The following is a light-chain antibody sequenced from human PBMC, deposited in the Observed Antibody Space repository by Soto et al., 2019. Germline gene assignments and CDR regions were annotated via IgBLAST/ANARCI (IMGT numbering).Light chain of an antibody. J-gene: IGLJ1*01. V-gene: IGLV2-11*01. CDR2: DVS. CDR3: CSFAGSYTFV. CDR1: SSDVGGYNH. Sequence: QSVLAQPRSVSGSPGQSVTISCSGTSSDVGGYNHVSWYQHHPGKAPKFMLYDVSKRPSGVPDRFSGSKSGNTASLTISGLQAEDEADYYCCSFAGSYTFVFGTGTKVTVL.